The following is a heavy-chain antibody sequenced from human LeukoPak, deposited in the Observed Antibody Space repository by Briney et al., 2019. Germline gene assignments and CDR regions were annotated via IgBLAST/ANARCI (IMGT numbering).Heavy chain of an antibody. CDR3: ARQYSSGWS. CDR2: IYYSGST. V-gene: IGHV4-39*01. J-gene: IGHJ5*02. CDR1: GGSISSGDYY. D-gene: IGHD6-19*01. Sequence: SETLSLTCTVSGGSISSGDYYWSWIRQSPGKGLEWIGSIYYSGSTYYNPFLKSRVTISVDTSKNQFSLKLSSVTAADTAVYYCARQYSSGWSWGQGTLVTVSS.